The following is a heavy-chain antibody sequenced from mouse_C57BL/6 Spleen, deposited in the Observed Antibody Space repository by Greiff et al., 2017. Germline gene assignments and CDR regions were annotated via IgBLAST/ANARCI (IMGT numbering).Heavy chain of an antibody. CDR2: INPNNGGT. V-gene: IGHV1-18*01. Sequence: VQLQQSGPELVKPGASVKIPCKASGYTFTYYNMDWVKQSHGKSLEWIGDINPNNGGTIYNQKFKGKATLTVDKSSSTAYMELRSLTSEDTAVYYCARGPYYYVSSSIYFDYWGQGTTLTVSS. J-gene: IGHJ2*01. CDR3: ARGPYYYVSSSIYFDY. CDR1: GYTFTYYN. D-gene: IGHD1-1*01.